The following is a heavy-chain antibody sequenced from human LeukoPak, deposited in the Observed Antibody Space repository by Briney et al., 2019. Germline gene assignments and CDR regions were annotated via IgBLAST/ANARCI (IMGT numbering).Heavy chain of an antibody. Sequence: PGGSLRLSCAASGFTFSSYSMNWVRQAPGKGLEWIGEGSESGGTKFNPSLKSRVTISADTSKNQFSLKVKSVTAADTAVYYCARYFDWLFPWGQGTLVTVSS. CDR1: GFTFSSYS. V-gene: IGHV4-34*01. CDR3: ARYFDWLFP. CDR2: GSESGGT. J-gene: IGHJ5*02. D-gene: IGHD3-9*01.